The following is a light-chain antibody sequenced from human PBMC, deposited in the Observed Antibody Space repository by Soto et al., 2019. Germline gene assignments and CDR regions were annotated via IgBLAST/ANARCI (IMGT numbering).Light chain of an antibody. V-gene: IGLV2-23*01. CDR1: SSDVGSYNL. Sequence: QSALTQPASVSGSPGQSITISCTGTSSDVGSYNLVSCYQQHPGNAPKLMIYDGSKRPAGASNRFSGSTSGNTASLTIAWLYAEDEADYYCCSYAGSSTVVFGGGTKLTVL. CDR2: DGS. J-gene: IGLJ2*01. CDR3: CSYAGSSTVV.